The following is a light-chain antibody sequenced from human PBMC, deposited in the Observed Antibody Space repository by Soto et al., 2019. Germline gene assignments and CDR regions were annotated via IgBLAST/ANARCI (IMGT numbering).Light chain of an antibody. CDR2: DAS. Sequence: DIQMTQSPSTLSASVGDRVTITCRASQTISNWLAWYQQKPGKAPKLLIYDASSLHSGVPSRFSGSGSGTEFTLTISSLQPDDFATYYCQQYISYSYTFGHGTKLEI. CDR1: QTISNW. CDR3: QQYISYSYT. J-gene: IGKJ2*01. V-gene: IGKV1-5*01.